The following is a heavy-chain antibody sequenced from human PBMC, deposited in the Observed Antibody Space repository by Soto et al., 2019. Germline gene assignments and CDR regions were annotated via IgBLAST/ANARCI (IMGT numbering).Heavy chain of an antibody. CDR1: GYTFTSYA. Sequence: ASVKVSCKASGYTFTSYAMHWVHQAPGQRLEWMGWINAGNGNTKYSQKFQGRVTITRDTSASTAYMELSSLRSEDTAVYYCARDQVYDSSGYYGLPYYYGMDVWGQGTTVTVSS. J-gene: IGHJ6*02. CDR3: ARDQVYDSSGYYGLPYYYGMDV. D-gene: IGHD3-22*01. CDR2: INAGNGNT. V-gene: IGHV1-3*01.